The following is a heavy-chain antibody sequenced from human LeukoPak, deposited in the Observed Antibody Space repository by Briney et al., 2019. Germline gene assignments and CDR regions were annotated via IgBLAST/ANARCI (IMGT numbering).Heavy chain of an antibody. V-gene: IGHV4-34*01. Sequence: SETLSLTCAVYGGSFSGYYWSWIRQPPGKGLEWIGEINHSGSTNYNPSLKSRVTISVDTSKNQFSLKLSSVTAADTAVYYCARVQVGYYDSGGYPRRNGAFDIWGQGTMVTVSS. J-gene: IGHJ3*02. CDR1: GGSFSGYY. D-gene: IGHD3-22*01. CDR2: INHSGST. CDR3: ARVQVGYYDSGGYPRRNGAFDI.